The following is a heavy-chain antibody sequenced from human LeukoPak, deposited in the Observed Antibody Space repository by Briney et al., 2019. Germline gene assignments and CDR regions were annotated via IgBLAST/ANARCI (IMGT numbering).Heavy chain of an antibody. CDR1: GFTFSSYA. V-gene: IGHV3-30-3*01. J-gene: IGHJ4*02. Sequence: GRSLRLSCAASGFTFSSYAMHWVRQAPGKGLEWVAVISYDGSNKYYADSVKGRFTISRDNSKNTLYLQMNSLRAEDTAVYYCARDPLDYYDSSGHYMGGFDYWGQGTLVTVSS. CDR3: ARDPLDYYDSSGHYMGGFDY. CDR2: ISYDGSNK. D-gene: IGHD3-22*01.